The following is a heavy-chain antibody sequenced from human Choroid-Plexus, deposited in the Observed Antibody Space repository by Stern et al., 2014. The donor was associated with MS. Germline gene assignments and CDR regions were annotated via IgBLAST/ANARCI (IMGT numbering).Heavy chain of an antibody. CDR2: VSYDGSNK. CDR3: AEDRQYLTYFFDH. CDR1: GFTFGSCA. Sequence: VQLEESGGGVVQPGRPLRLSCAASGFTFGSCAMHWVRQAPGKGLEWVAGVSYDGSNKYYADSVKGRFTISRDNSQNTLYMQMSSLRPEDTAVYYCAEDRQYLTYFFDHWGQGSLVTVSS. J-gene: IGHJ5*02. D-gene: IGHD2/OR15-2a*01. V-gene: IGHV3-30*18.